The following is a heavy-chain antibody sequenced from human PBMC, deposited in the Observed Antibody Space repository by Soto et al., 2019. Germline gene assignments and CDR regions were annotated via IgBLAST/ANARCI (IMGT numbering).Heavy chain of an antibody. V-gene: IGHV4-61*01. CDR1: GGSVSSGSYY. J-gene: IGHJ5*01. CDR3: ARAGHCSCRSCYTNWFDP. CDR2: IYYSGST. Sequence: LTCTVSGGSVSSGSYYWSWIRQPPGEGLEWIAYIYYSGSTSYNPSLKSRVTISVDTSKNQFSLKLRSVTAADTAVYYCARAGHCSCRSCYTNWFDPWGPGTLVTVSS. D-gene: IGHD2-15*01.